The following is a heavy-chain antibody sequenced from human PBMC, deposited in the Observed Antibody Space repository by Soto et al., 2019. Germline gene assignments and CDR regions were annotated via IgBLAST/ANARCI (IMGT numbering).Heavy chain of an antibody. J-gene: IGHJ4*02. Sequence: PSETLSLTCIVSGGAVSNYFWSWIRQPPGKGPEWLGYINYNVNTNYNPSLKNRATMSIDTSKREFYMKLRSVTATDTAVYFCARVGDGIEVTGSTQYFDYWGRGTLVPASS. CDR2: INYNVNT. D-gene: IGHD3-10*01. CDR1: GGAVSNYF. CDR3: ARVGDGIEVTGSTQYFDY. V-gene: IGHV4-59*02.